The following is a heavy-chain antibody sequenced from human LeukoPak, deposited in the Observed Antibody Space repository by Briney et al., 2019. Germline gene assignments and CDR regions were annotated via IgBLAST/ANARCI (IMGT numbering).Heavy chain of an antibody. Sequence: GGSLRLSCAASGFTFSSYGMHWARQAPGKGLEWVAVISYDGSNKYYADSVKGRFTISRDNSKNTLYLQMNSLRAEDTAVYYCAKNTHNSYYYYMDVWGKGTTVTVSS. D-gene: IGHD2/OR15-2a*01. V-gene: IGHV3-30*18. CDR2: ISYDGSNK. J-gene: IGHJ6*03. CDR1: GFTFSSYG. CDR3: AKNTHNSYYYYMDV.